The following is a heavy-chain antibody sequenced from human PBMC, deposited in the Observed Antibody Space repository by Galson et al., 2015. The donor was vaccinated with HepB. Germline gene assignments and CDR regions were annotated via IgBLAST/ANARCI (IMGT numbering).Heavy chain of an antibody. CDR1: GFTFSSYG. CDR3: AKDRAPKRGTFDY. Sequence: SLRLSCAASGFTFSSYGMHWVRQAPGKGLEWVAVISYDGSNKYYADSVKGRFTISRDNSKNTLYLQMNSLRAEDTAVYYCAKDRAPKRGTFDYWGQGTLVTVSS. V-gene: IGHV3-30*18. J-gene: IGHJ4*02. CDR2: ISYDGSNK. D-gene: IGHD3-16*01.